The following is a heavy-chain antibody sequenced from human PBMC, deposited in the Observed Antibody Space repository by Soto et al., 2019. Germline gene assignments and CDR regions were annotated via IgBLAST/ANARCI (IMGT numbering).Heavy chain of an antibody. Sequence: GGSLRLSCAASGFTFSNYVISWVRQTPGKGLEWVSVISGSGDFTYYADSVKGRFTISRDNPKNTIYLQMNSLRAEDTAVYYCANDQKYYHVWVRRFDPWDKGTLVTVSS. CDR1: GFTFSNYV. CDR3: ANDQKYYHVWVRRFDP. D-gene: IGHD3-10*02. V-gene: IGHV3-23*01. J-gene: IGHJ5*02. CDR2: ISGSGDFT.